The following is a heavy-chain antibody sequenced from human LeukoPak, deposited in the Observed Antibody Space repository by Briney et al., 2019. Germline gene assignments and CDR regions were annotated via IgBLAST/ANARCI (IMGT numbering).Heavy chain of an antibody. CDR3: ARERTAARNWFDP. V-gene: IGHV1-2*02. J-gene: IGHJ5*02. CDR2: INPNSGGT. Sequence: GASVKVSCKASGYNFTGYYMHWVRQAPGQGLEWMGWINPNSGGTNYAQKFQGRVTMTRDTSISTAYMELSRLRSDDTAVYYCARERTAARNWFDPWGQGTLVTVSS. D-gene: IGHD6-6*01. CDR1: GYNFTGYY.